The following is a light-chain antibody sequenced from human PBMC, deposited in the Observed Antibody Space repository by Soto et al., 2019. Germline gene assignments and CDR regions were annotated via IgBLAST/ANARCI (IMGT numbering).Light chain of an antibody. Sequence: DIQMTQSPSRMYASVGDTITITCRASQTFNSCVTWYQQKPGKAPKLLIYEAFTLQSGVSSRFSGNGSGTEFSLTISSLQADDFGSYYCQRYNTWTLGPGTKVDIK. CDR1: QTFNSC. CDR3: QRYNTWT. J-gene: IGKJ1*01. CDR2: EAF. V-gene: IGKV1-5*01.